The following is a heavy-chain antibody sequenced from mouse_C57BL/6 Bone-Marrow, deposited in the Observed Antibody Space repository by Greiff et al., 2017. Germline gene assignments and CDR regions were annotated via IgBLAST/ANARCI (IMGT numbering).Heavy chain of an antibody. V-gene: IGHV14-4*01. CDR3: ARLTYYFDY. CDR2: IDPENGDT. Sequence: VQLKESGAELVRPGASVKLSCTASGFNIKDDYMHWVKQRPEQGLEWIGWIDPENGDTEYASKFQGKATITADTSSNTAYLQLSSLTSEDTAVYYCARLTYYFDYWGQGTTLTVSS. J-gene: IGHJ2*01. D-gene: IGHD1-3*01. CDR1: GFNIKDDY.